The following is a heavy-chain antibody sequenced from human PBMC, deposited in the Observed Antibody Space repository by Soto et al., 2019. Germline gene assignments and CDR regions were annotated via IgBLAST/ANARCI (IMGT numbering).Heavy chain of an antibody. D-gene: IGHD3-22*01. CDR2: IYWDDDK. Sequence: SGPTLVNPTQTLTLTCTFSGFSLSTSGVGVGWIRQPPGKALEWLALIYWDDDKRYSPSLKSRLTITKDTSKNQVVLTMTNMDPVDTATYYCAHCTYYYDSSGYYHFDYWGQGTLVTVSS. V-gene: IGHV2-5*02. CDR1: GFSLSTSGVG. J-gene: IGHJ4*02. CDR3: AHCTYYYDSSGYYHFDY.